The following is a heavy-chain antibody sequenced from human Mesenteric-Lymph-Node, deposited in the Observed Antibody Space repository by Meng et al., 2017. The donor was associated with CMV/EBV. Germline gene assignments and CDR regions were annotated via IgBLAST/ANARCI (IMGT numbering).Heavy chain of an antibody. CDR2: MNQHGSEK. CDR3: ARDFGYSTFDY. V-gene: IGHV3-7*01. D-gene: IGHD3-10*01. CDR1: GFTFSSYW. J-gene: IGHJ4*02. Sequence: GVLKISCAASGFTFSSYWMAWVRQAPGKGLEWVANMNQHGSEKNYVDSVKGRFTISRDNAKNSLYLQMNSLRAEDTAVYYCARDFGYSTFDYWGLGTLVTVSS.